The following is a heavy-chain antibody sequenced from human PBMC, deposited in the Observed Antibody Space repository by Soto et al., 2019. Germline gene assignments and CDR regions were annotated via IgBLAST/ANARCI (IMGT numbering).Heavy chain of an antibody. J-gene: IGHJ4*02. V-gene: IGHV3-74*01. CDR1: GFTFRGYW. D-gene: IGHD1-1*01. CDR2: ISRDGSST. CDR3: AREDELERLK. Sequence: EVRLVESGGGLVQPGGSLRLSCAASGFTFRGYWMHWVRQVPGQGLVWVSRISRDGSSTSYVDSVKGRFTISRDNANNTLYLQMNSLRAEDTAVYYCAREDELERLKWGQGTLVTVSS.